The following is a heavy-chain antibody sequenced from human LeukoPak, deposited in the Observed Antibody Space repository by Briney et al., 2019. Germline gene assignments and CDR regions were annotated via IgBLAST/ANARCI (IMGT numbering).Heavy chain of an antibody. Sequence: ASVKVSCKASGYTFTSYYMHWVRQAPGQGLEWMGLINPSGGSTSYAQKFQGRVTMTRDTSTSTVYMELSSLRSEDTAVYYCAHEAVDTAMDDYYYYDMDVWGQGTTVTVSS. CDR3: AHEAVDTAMDDYYYYDMDV. J-gene: IGHJ6*02. CDR1: GYTFTSYY. D-gene: IGHD5-18*01. V-gene: IGHV1-46*01. CDR2: INPSGGST.